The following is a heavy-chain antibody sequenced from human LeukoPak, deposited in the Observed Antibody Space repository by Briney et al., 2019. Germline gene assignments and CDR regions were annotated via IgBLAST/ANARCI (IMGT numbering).Heavy chain of an antibody. D-gene: IGHD3-10*01. J-gene: IGHJ3*02. Sequence: PSETLSLTCAVYGGPFSGYYWSWIRQPPGKGLEWIGEINHSGSTNYNPSLKSRVTISVDTSKNQFSLKLSSVTAADTAVYYCARGEGVLLWFGESPDAFDIWGQGTMVTVPS. V-gene: IGHV4-34*01. CDR2: INHSGST. CDR1: GGPFSGYY. CDR3: ARGEGVLLWFGESPDAFDI.